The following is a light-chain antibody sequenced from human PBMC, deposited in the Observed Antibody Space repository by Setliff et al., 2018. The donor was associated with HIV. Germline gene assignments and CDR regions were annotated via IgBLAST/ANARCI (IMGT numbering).Light chain of an antibody. CDR1: SSDVGGYNF. CDR3: CSYAGSYTSFYV. Sequence: QSVLTQPASVSGSPGQSITISCTGTSSDVGGYNFVSWYQQHPGKAPKLIIYEVSNRPSGVSNRFSGSKSGNTASLTISGLQAEDEADYYCCSYAGSYTSFYVFGTGTKVTVL. V-gene: IGLV2-14*01. J-gene: IGLJ1*01. CDR2: EVS.